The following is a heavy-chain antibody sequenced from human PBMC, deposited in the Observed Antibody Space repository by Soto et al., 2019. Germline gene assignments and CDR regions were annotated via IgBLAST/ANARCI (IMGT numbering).Heavy chain of an antibody. CDR2: ISYDGSNK. CDR3: AKDRGNGFDY. D-gene: IGHD3-10*01. J-gene: IGHJ4*02. V-gene: IGHV3-30*18. CDR1: GFTFSSYS. Sequence: WCSLRLSCAASGFTFSSYSMNWVRQAPGKGLEWVAVISYDGSNKYYADSVKGRFTISRDNSKNTLYLQMNSLRAEDTAVYYCAKDRGNGFDYWGQGTLVTVSS.